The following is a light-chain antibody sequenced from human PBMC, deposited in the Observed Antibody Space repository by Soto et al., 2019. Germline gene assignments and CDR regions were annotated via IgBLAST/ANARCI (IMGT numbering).Light chain of an antibody. CDR3: QAYHSTPGT. Sequence: EIVLTQSPGTLSLSPGERATLSCRASQSVRNNYLAWYQQKPGQAPRLLIYAASGRATGIRDKFSGSGFGTDFTRTIRRMEPEDYAGYHCQAYHSTPGTFGQGTREAIK. J-gene: IGKJ1*01. CDR1: QSVRNNY. CDR2: AAS. V-gene: IGKV3-20*01.